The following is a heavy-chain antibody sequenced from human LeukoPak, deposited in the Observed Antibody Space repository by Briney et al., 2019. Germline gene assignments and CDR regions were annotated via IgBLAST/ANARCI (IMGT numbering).Heavy chain of an antibody. D-gene: IGHD1-26*01. V-gene: IGHV3-7*01. J-gene: IGHJ4*02. CDR3: ARDKIVGATLFDF. CDR2: IKQDGSEM. Sequence: GGSLRLSCAASGFTFSTYWMSWVRQAPGKGPEWAANIKQDGSEMYYVDSVKGRFTISRDNAKNSLYLQMNGLRAEDTAMYYCARDKIVGATLFDFWGQGILVTVSS. CDR1: GFTFSTYW.